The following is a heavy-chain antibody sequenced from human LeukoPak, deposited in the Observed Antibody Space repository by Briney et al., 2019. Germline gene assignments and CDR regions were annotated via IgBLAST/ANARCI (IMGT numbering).Heavy chain of an antibody. CDR2: ISGGGGTT. Sequence: PGGSLRLSCAASGFTFSSYVMSWVRQAPGKGLEWVSDISGGGGTTYYADYVKGRFTISRDNSKNTLYLQMNSLRAEDTALYYCVKASSSSPQYNWFDAWGQGTLVTVSS. D-gene: IGHD6-6*01. CDR3: VKASSSSPQYNWFDA. CDR1: GFTFSSYV. J-gene: IGHJ5*02. V-gene: IGHV3-23*01.